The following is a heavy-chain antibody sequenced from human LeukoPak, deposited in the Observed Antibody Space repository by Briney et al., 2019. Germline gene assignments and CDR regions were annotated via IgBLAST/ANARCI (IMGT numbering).Heavy chain of an antibody. Sequence: ASVRLSRKTSGYTFNILAITWVGQAPGQGRGWMGRINPHSGETNSAQKVKGRVTLTTDTSTRTAYSELRSPRSDDTAMYYCATGEAFTGRFDFWGQGTVVAVSS. D-gene: IGHD3-10*01. V-gene: IGHV1-18*01. J-gene: IGHJ4*02. CDR3: ATGEAFTGRFDF. CDR2: INPHSGET. CDR1: GYTFNILA.